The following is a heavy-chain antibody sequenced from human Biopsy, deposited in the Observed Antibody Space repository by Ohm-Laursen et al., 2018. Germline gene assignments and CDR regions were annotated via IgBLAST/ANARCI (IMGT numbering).Heavy chain of an antibody. CDR2: IYYTGST. D-gene: IGHD1-26*01. CDR3: ARHAPSYSGSYWRYFDL. CDR1: GGSISSYY. Sequence: TLSLTWTVSGGSISSYYWSWIRQPPGKGLEWIGYIYYTGSTNYNPSLKSRVTISVDTSMNHLSLRLTSATAADTAVYYCARHAPSYSGSYWRYFDLWGRGTLVTVSS. J-gene: IGHJ2*01. V-gene: IGHV4-59*08.